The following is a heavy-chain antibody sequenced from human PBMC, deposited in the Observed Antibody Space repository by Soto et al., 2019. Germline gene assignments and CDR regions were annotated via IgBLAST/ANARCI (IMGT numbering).Heavy chain of an antibody. J-gene: IGHJ4*02. Sequence: GGSLRLSCAASGFTFSSYAMSWVRQAPGKGLEWVSAISGSGGSTYYADSVKGRFTISRDNSKNTLYLQMNSLRAEDTAVYYCAKDSDPGILRFGELLSPVAIQYYFDYWGQGTLVTVSS. D-gene: IGHD3-10*01. V-gene: IGHV3-23*01. CDR3: AKDSDPGILRFGELLSPVAIQYYFDY. CDR2: ISGSGGST. CDR1: GFTFSSYA.